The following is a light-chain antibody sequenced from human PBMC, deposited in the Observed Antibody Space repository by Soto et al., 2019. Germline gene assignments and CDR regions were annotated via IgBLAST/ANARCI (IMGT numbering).Light chain of an antibody. V-gene: IGKV1-5*03. Sequence: EIQITQSPSALSGSEGDRVTITCRASQTISSWLAWYQQKPGKAPKLLIYKASTLKSGVPSRFSGSGSGTEFTLTISSLQPDDFATYYCQHYNSYSEAFGQGTKVDIK. CDR3: QHYNSYSEA. CDR2: KAS. J-gene: IGKJ1*01. CDR1: QTISSW.